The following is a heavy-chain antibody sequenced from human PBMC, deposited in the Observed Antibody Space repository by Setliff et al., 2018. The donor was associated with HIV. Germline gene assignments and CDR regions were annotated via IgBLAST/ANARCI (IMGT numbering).Heavy chain of an antibody. V-gene: IGHV7-4-1*02. CDR2: INTKTGYP. D-gene: IGHD4-4*01. Sequence: ASVKVSCKASGGTFSSYAISWVRQAPGQGFEWLGWINTKTGYPTYAQDFTGRLVFSLDTSVNTAFVQISSLKAEDTAVYYCARDGGNGVDYWGQGTLVTVSS. CDR3: ARDGGNGVDY. J-gene: IGHJ4*02. CDR1: GGTFSSYA.